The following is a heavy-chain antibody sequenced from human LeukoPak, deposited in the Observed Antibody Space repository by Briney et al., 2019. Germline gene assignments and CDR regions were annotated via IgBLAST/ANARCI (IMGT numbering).Heavy chain of an antibody. CDR1: GYTFTSYG. J-gene: IGHJ5*02. CDR2: TSAYKGNT. CDR3: ARDGRHYYDSSGYYSVWFDP. V-gene: IGHV1-18*01. D-gene: IGHD3-22*01. Sequence: ASVKVSCKASGYTFTSYGISWVRQAPGQGLEWMGWTSAYKGNTNYAQKLQGRVTMTTDTSTSTAYMELRSLRSDDTAVYYCARDGRHYYDSSGYYSVWFDPWGQGTLVTVSS.